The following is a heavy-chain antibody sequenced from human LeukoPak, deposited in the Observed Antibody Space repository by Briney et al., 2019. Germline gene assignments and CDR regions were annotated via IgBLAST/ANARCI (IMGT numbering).Heavy chain of an antibody. J-gene: IGHJ6*04. D-gene: IGHD2-2*01. CDR3: ARGGEGIVVVPAAMEGDMYYYGMDV. CDR1: GYTFTSYA. CDR2: INAGNGNT. Sequence: ASVKVSCKASGYTFTSYAMHWVRQAPGQRLEWMGWINAGNGNTKYSQKLQGRATITRDTSASTAHMELSSLRSEDTAVYYCARGGEGIVVVPAAMEGDMYYYGMDVWGKGTTVTVSS. V-gene: IGHV1-3*01.